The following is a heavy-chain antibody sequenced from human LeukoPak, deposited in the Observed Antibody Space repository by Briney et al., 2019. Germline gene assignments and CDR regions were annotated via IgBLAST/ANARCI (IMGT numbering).Heavy chain of an antibody. J-gene: IGHJ5*02. CDR1: GFIFSNYG. CDR2: ISGSGGST. Sequence: GGSLRLSCAASGFIFSNYGMSWVRQAPGKWLEWVSAISGSGGSTYYADSVKGRFTISRDNSKNTLYLQLSSLRAEDTALYYCAKATMVLGWFDPWGQGTLVTVSS. CDR3: AKATMVLGWFDP. V-gene: IGHV3-23*01. D-gene: IGHD4-23*01.